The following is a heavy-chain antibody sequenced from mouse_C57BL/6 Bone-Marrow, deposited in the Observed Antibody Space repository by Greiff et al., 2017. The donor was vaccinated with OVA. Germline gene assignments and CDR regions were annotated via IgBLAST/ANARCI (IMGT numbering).Heavy chain of an antibody. V-gene: IGHV5-2*01. J-gene: IGHJ4*01. CDR3: ARQGKGYAMDY. Sequence: EVKLMESGGGLVQPGESLKLSCESNEYEFPSHDMSWVRKTPEKRLELVAAINSDGGSTYYPDTVERRFIISRDNTKKTLYLQMSSLRSEDTALYYCARQGKGYAMDYWGQGTSVTVSS. CDR2: INSDGGST. CDR1: EYEFPSHD.